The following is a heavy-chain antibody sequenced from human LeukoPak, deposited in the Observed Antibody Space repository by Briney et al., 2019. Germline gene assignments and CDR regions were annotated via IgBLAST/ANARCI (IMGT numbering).Heavy chain of an antibody. CDR1: GGPIIASY. D-gene: IGHD3-22*01. J-gene: IGHJ4*02. V-gene: IGHV4-59*01. CDR2: THYSGTG. CDR3: ARVRFYDTTGYSTSYYLDY. Sequence: SETLSLTCAVSGGPIIASYWSWIRQPPGKGLEWIGYTHYSGTGNYNPSLKSRVTISIDTSKNRFSLRLTSVAAADTAVYYCARVRFYDTTGYSTSYYLDYWGQGARVTVSS.